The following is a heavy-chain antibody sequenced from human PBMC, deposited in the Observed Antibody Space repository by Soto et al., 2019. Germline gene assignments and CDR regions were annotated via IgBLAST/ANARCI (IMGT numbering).Heavy chain of an antibody. D-gene: IGHD3-3*01. CDR1: GFTFSNAW. V-gene: IGHV3-15*07. CDR3: TTDGGLPWFLEWEAVNWFDP. Sequence: GGSLRLSCAASGFTFSNAWMNWVRQAPGKGLEWVGRIKSKTDGGTTDYAAPVKGRFTISRDDSKNTLYLQMNSLKTEDTAVYYCTTDGGLPWFLEWEAVNWFDPWGQGTLVTVSS. CDR2: IKSKTDGGTT. J-gene: IGHJ5*02.